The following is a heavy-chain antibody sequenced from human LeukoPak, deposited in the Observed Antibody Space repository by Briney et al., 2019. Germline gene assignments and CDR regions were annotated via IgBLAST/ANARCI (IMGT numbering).Heavy chain of an antibody. D-gene: IGHD3-10*01. V-gene: IGHV4-39*01. CDR2: IYYSGST. Sequence: SETLSLTCTVSGGSISSSSYYWGWIRQPPGKGLERIGSIYYSGSTYYNPSLKSRVTISVDTSKNQFSLKLSSVTAADTAVYYCARRILPYGSGSFDYWGQGTLVTVSS. J-gene: IGHJ4*02. CDR1: GGSISSSSYY. CDR3: ARRILPYGSGSFDY.